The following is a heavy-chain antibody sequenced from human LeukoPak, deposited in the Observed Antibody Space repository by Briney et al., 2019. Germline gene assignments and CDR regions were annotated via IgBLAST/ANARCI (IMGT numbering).Heavy chain of an antibody. Sequence: PSETLSLTCTVSGGSISSGDYYWSWIRQPPGKGLGWIGYIYYSGSTYYNPSLKSRVTISVDTSKNQFSLKLSSVTAADTAVYYCARGGSSWYLVEYWGQGTLVTVSS. V-gene: IGHV4-30-4*08. J-gene: IGHJ4*02. D-gene: IGHD6-13*01. CDR3: ARGGSSWYLVEY. CDR2: IYYSGST. CDR1: GGSISSGDYY.